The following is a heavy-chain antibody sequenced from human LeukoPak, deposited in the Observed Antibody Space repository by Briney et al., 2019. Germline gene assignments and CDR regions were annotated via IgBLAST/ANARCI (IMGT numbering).Heavy chain of an antibody. CDR3: ARDRTGTYNWFDP. Sequence: SETLSLTCTVSGGSINSYFWSWLRQPAGKGLEWIGRIYTSGSTNYNPSLKSRVTISVDTSKNQFSLKLSSVTAADTAVYYCARDRTGTYNWFDPWGQGTLVTVSS. D-gene: IGHD2-8*02. J-gene: IGHJ5*02. V-gene: IGHV4-4*07. CDR1: GGSINSYF. CDR2: IYTSGST.